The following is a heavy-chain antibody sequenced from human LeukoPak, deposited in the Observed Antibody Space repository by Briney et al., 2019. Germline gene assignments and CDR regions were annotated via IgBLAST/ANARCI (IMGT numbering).Heavy chain of an antibody. CDR2: INHSGST. D-gene: IGHD5-12*01. CDR1: GGSFSGYY. J-gene: IGHJ4*02. V-gene: IGHV4-34*01. CDR3: ARGTSSGYDSTPFDY. Sequence: SETLSLTCAVYGGSFSGYYWSWIRQPPGKGLEWIGEINHSGSTNYNPPLKSRVTISVDTSKNQFSLKLSSVTAADTAVYYCARGTSSGYDSTPFDYWGQGTLVTVSS.